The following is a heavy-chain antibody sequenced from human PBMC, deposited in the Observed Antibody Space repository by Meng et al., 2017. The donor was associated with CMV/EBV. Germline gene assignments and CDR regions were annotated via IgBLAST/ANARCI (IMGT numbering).Heavy chain of an antibody. Sequence: SVKVSCKASGGTFSSYTISWVRQAPGQGLEWMGRIIPILGIANYAQKFQGRVTITADKSTSTAYMELSSLRSEDTAVYYCAINDYSNYYYYYGMDVWGQGTTVTVSS. CDR3: AINDYSNYYYYYGMDV. D-gene: IGHD4-11*01. J-gene: IGHJ6*02. CDR2: IIPILGIA. V-gene: IGHV1-69*02. CDR1: GGTFSSYT.